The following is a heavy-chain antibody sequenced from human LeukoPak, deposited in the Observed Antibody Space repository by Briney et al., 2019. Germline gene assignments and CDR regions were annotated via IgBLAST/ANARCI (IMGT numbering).Heavy chain of an antibody. CDR2: IYYSGST. J-gene: IGHJ4*02. CDR1: GGSISSGDYY. CDR3: ARADSDYGSGLDY. Sequence: PSETLSLTCTVSGGSISSGDYYWSWIRQPPGKGLEWIGYIYYSGSTYYNPSLKSRVTISVDTSKNQFSLKLSSVTAADTALHYCARADSDYGSGLDYWGQGTLVTVSS. D-gene: IGHD3-10*01. V-gene: IGHV4-30-4*01.